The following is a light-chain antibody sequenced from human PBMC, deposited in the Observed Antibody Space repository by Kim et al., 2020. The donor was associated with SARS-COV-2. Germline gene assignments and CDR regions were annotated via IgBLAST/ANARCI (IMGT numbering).Light chain of an antibody. CDR1: SSDVGSYTR. CDR2: EVS. J-gene: IGLJ1*01. CDR3: SSYVNSDTFV. V-gene: IGLV2-18*02. Sequence: QSAILSCTGTSSDVGSYTRVSWYQQPPGTAPKLIIYEVSKRPTGVPDRFFGSKSGNTASLTISGLQAEDEADYYCSSYVNSDTFVFGTGTKVTVL.